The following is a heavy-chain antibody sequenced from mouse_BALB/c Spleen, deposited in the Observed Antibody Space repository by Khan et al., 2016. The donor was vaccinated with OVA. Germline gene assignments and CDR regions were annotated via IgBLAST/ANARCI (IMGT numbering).Heavy chain of an antibody. CDR3: GRISIITVEGFAY. CDR1: GYSFTGYY. V-gene: IGHV1-18*01. D-gene: IGHD1-1*01. Sequence: IQLVQSGPDLVKPGASVKISCKTSGYSFTGYYIHWVKQSQGKSLEWIGRVNPNNGGTTNNQKFKGKAILTVEKSSSTAYMELRSLTSEDSAVYYCGRISIITVEGFAYWGQGTLVTVSA. CDR2: VNPNNGGT. J-gene: IGHJ3*01.